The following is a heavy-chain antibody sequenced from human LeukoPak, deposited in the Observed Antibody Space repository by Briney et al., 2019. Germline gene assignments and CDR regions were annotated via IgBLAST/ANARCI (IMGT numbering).Heavy chain of an antibody. V-gene: IGHV3-11*04. D-gene: IGHD3-3*01. CDR2: ISLNSNNI. J-gene: IGHJ6*03. CDR3: ARHSLHFLEWARDHYYYMDV. Sequence: PGGSLRLSCAAFGFTFGDFHMSWVRQAPGKGPEWVSYISLNSNNIYYVDSVEGRFTVSRDNAKNLLYLQMNSLRAEDTAVYYCARHSLHFLEWARDHYYYMDVWGTGTTVTVSS. CDR1: GFTFGDFH.